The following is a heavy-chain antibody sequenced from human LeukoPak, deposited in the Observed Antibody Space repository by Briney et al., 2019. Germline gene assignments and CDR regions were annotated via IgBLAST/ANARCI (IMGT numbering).Heavy chain of an antibody. D-gene: IGHD5-12*01. V-gene: IGHV3-66*01. J-gene: IGHJ4*02. CDR1: GFTVSSNY. Sequence: PGGSLRLSCAASGFTVSSNYMNWVRQAPGKGLEWVSVIYGGGNTDYADSVKGRFTISRDNSKNTLYLQMNSLRAEDTAVYYCARWGSVGYSGYGLFDSWGQGTLVTVSS. CDR3: ARWGSVGYSGYGLFDS. CDR2: IYGGGNT.